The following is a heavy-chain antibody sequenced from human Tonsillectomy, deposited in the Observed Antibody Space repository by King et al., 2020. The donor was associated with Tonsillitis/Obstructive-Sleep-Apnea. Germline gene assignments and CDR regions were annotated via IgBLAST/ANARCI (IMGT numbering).Heavy chain of an antibody. Sequence: TLKESGPALVKPTQTLTLTCTVSGFSLSTSGMCVRWIRQPPGKALEWLARIDWDDDKYYSTSLKTRLTISKDTSKNQVVLTMTNMDPVDTATYYCARIKGADDILTGSPYYYYMDVWGKGTTVTVSS. J-gene: IGHJ6*03. CDR1: GFSLSTSGMC. D-gene: IGHD3-9*01. V-gene: IGHV2-70*11. CDR3: ARIKGADDILTGSPYYYYMDV. CDR2: IDWDDDK.